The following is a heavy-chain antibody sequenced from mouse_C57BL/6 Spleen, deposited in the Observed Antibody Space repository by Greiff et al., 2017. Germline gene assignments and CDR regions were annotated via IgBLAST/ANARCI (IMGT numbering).Heavy chain of an antibody. V-gene: IGHV1-81*01. D-gene: IGHD2-1*01. CDR3: AREEGNPYFDV. CDR1: GYTFTSYG. Sequence: QVQLKESGAELARPGASVKLSCKASGYTFTSYGISWVKQRTGQGLEWIGEIYPRSGNTYYNEKFKGKATLTADKSSSTAYMELRSLTSEDSAVYFCAREEGNPYFDVWGTGTTVTVSS. J-gene: IGHJ1*03. CDR2: IYPRSGNT.